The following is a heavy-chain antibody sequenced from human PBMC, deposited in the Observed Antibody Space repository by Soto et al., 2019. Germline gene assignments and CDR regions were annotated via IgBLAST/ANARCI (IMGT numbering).Heavy chain of an antibody. CDR2: ISYDGGNK. J-gene: IGHJ4*02. D-gene: IGHD6-13*01. CDR1: GFTFSTYA. V-gene: IGHV3-30-3*01. CDR3: ARATGYSSSWYGY. Sequence: QVQLVESGGGVVQPGRSLKLSCAASGFTFSTYAMHWVRQAPGKGLDWVAVISYDGGNKYYADSVKGRFTISRDNSKNTLYLQMNSLRAEDTAVYYCARATGYSSSWYGYWGQGTLVTVSS.